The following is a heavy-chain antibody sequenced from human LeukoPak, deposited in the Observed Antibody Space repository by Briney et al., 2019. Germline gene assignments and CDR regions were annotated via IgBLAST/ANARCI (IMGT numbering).Heavy chain of an antibody. V-gene: IGHV4-59*01. CDR3: ARVVYWSSTSCTGFDP. CDR1: GGSISSYY. CDR2: IYYSGST. J-gene: IGHJ5*02. D-gene: IGHD2-2*01. Sequence: SETLSLTCTVSGGSISSYYWSWIRQPPGKGLEWIGYIYYSGSTNYNPSLKSRVTISVDTSKNQFSLKLSSVTAADTAVYYCARVVYWSSTSCTGFDPWGQGTLVTVSS.